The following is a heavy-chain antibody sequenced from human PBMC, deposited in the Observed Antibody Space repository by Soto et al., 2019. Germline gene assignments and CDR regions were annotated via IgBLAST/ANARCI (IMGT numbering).Heavy chain of an antibody. V-gene: IGHV4-59*01. CDR2: IYYSGST. CDR1: GGSISSYY. CDR3: ARGGYTTLSDFGVVIIERVPWFDP. Sequence: SETLSLPWTVSGGSISSYYWSWILKTPGKGLEWIGFIYYSGSTNYNPSLKSRVTISVDTSKNQFSLKLSSVTAADTAVYYCARGGYTTLSDFGVVIIERVPWFDPWGQGTLVTVSS. J-gene: IGHJ5*02. D-gene: IGHD3-3*01.